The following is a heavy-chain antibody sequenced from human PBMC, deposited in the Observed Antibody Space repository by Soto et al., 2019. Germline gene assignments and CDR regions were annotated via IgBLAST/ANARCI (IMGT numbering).Heavy chain of an antibody. D-gene: IGHD6-19*01. J-gene: IGHJ4*02. Sequence: SETLSLTCTVSDDSFRGAEYYWSWIRQPLGKGPEWIGYTYYNGDTKYNPALRSRVTMSEDTSKNQFSLRLSSVTAADTAVYFCARGPAYINGWRTFDLWGRGILVTVSS. V-gene: IGHV4-61*08. CDR3: ARGPAYINGWRTFDL. CDR2: TYYNGDT. CDR1: DDSFRGAEYY.